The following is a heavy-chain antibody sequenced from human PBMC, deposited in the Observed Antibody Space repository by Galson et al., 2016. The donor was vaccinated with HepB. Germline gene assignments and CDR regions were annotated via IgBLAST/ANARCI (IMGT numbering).Heavy chain of an antibody. J-gene: IGHJ4*02. CDR2: IYSGGTT. Sequence: LRLSCAASGXTVSSNYMTWVRQAPGKGLEXXSVIYSGGTTYYADSVKGRFTISRDNSKNTLFLQMNTLRAEDTAVYYCARGVYGDHGWFDYWGQGTLVTVSS. CDR3: ARGVYGDHGWFDY. V-gene: IGHV3-66*02. D-gene: IGHD4-17*01. CDR1: GXTVSSNY.